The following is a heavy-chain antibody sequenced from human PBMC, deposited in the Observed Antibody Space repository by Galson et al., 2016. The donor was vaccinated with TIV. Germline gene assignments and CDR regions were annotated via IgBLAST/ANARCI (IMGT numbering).Heavy chain of an antibody. CDR2: IIPIFRTV. CDR3: ARGEVYDSLDG. Sequence: SVKVSCKASGVTFTSFAISWVRQAPGQGLEWMGGIIPIFRTVHYAQRFQGRVTITADESTSTAYMELSSLRSEDTAVYYCARGEVYDSLDGWGQGTLVTVSS. D-gene: IGHD3-22*01. V-gene: IGHV1-69*13. J-gene: IGHJ4*02. CDR1: GVTFTSFA.